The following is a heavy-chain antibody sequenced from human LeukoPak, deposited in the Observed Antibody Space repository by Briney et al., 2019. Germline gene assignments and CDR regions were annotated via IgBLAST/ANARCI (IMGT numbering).Heavy chain of an antibody. J-gene: IGHJ4*02. CDR3: ASETLDYGDSAFGY. Sequence: PSDTLSLTCTVSGGSISSYYWSWIRQPAGKGLEWIGRIYSSGSTKYNPPLQSRVTLSVDTSKNQFSLKVSPVTAADTAVYYCASETLDYGDSAFGYWGQGTLVTVSS. V-gene: IGHV4-4*07. CDR2: IYSSGST. CDR1: GGSISSYY. D-gene: IGHD4-17*01.